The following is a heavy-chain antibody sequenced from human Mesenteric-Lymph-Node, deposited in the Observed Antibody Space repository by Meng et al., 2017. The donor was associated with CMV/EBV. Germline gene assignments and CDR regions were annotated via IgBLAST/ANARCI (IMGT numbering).Heavy chain of an antibody. D-gene: IGHD5-18*01. CDR1: GFTVSSNY. Sequence: GGSLRLSCAASGFTVSSNYMSWVRQAPGKGLERVSLIHSSGTTYYADSVKGRFTISRDNSKNSLHLHMNNLRAEDTAVYYCARAPPVDTAMEIWGQGTLVTVSS. CDR2: IHSSGTT. V-gene: IGHV3-53*01. J-gene: IGHJ4*02. CDR3: ARAPPVDTAMEI.